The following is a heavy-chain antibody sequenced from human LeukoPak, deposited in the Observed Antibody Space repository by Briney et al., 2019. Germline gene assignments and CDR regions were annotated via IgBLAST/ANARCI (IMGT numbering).Heavy chain of an antibody. J-gene: IGHJ4*02. V-gene: IGHV1-18*04. Sequence: ASVKVSCKASGYTFTAYYMHWVRQAPGQGLEWMGWISAYNGNTNYAQKLQGRVTMTTDTSTSTAYMELRSLRSDDTAVYYCARVRLDIVVVPAALGLDYWGQGTLVTVSS. CDR3: ARVRLDIVVVPAALGLDY. D-gene: IGHD2-2*03. CDR2: ISAYNGNT. CDR1: GYTFTAYY.